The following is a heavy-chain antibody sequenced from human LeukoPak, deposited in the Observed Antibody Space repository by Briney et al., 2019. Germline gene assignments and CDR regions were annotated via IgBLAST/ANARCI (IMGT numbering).Heavy chain of an antibody. CDR3: AREDITDAFDI. CDR1: GLIFSIYG. Sequence: GGSLRLSYAASGLIFSIYGMHWVRQAPGKGLEWVAVISYDGSNKYYADSVKGRFTISRDNSKNTLYLQMNSLRAEDTAVYYCAREDITDAFDIWGQGTMVTVSS. V-gene: IGHV3-30*19. D-gene: IGHD3-16*01. J-gene: IGHJ3*02. CDR2: ISYDGSNK.